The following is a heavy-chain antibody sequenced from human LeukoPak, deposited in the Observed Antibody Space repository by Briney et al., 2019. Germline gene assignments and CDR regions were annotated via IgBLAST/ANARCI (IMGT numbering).Heavy chain of an antibody. CDR3: AREGVGSSSNHLDY. Sequence: PSQTLSLTCTVSGGSFSSYYWSWIRQPPGKGLEWIGYISYSGSTNYNPSLKSRVTISVDTSKSQFSLRLTSVTAADTAVYYCAREGVGSSSNHLDYWGQGTLVTVSS. CDR1: GGSFSSYY. CDR2: ISYSGST. J-gene: IGHJ4*02. V-gene: IGHV4-59*01. D-gene: IGHD6-13*01.